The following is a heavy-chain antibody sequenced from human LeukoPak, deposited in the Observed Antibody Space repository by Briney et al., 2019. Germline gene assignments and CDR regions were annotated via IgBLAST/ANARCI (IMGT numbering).Heavy chain of an antibody. CDR3: AKDMACAWSSDF. Sequence: GGSLRLSCAASGFTFSNYAMYWVRQAPGKGLEWVAFTTYDGSDKYYADSVKGRFTISRDNSKNTLYLQLNSLRPDDMAVYYCAKDMACAWSSDFWGQGTLVTVSS. CDR2: TTYDGSDK. CDR1: GFTFSNYA. J-gene: IGHJ4*02. D-gene: IGHD3-10*02. V-gene: IGHV3-30*02.